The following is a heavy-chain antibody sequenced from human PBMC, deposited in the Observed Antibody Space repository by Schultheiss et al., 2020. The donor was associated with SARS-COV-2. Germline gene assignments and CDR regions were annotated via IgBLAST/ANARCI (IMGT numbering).Heavy chain of an antibody. CDR2: ISYDGSNK. V-gene: IGHV3-30*04. Sequence: GGSLRLSCAASGFTFSSYAMHWVRQAPGKGLEWVAVISYDGSNKYYADSVKGRFTISRDNSKNTLYLQMNSLRAEDTAVYYCARGPIVVVPANYYYMDVWGKGTTVTVSS. D-gene: IGHD2-2*01. CDR1: GFTFSSYA. CDR3: ARGPIVVVPANYYYMDV. J-gene: IGHJ6*03.